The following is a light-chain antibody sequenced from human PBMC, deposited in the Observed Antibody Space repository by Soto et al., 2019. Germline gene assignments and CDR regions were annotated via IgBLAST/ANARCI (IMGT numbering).Light chain of an antibody. CDR3: VLYMGTDVL. CDR2: NTN. CDR1: SGSVSSSHY. Sequence: QAVVTQEPSFSVSPGGTVTLTCGLSSGSVSSSHYPSWYQQTPGQTPRALIYNTNSRSSGVPDRLSGSILGNKAALTITGAQAEDESDYYCVLYMGTDVLFGGGTKVTVL. J-gene: IGLJ2*01. V-gene: IGLV8-61*01.